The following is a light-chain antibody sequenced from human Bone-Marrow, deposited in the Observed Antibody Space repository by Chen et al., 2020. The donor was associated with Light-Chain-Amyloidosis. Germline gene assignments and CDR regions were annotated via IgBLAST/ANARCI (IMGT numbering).Light chain of an antibody. CDR2: GAS. J-gene: IGKJ4*01. Sequence: EIVLTQSPGTLSLSPGERATLSCRASQSVSSSYLAWYQQKPGQAPRLLIYGASNRATGIPARFSGSGSGTDFTLTISSLEPEDFALYYCQQRNYWPLTFGGGTEVEIK. V-gene: IGKV3D-20*02. CDR1: QSVSSSY. CDR3: QQRNYWPLT.